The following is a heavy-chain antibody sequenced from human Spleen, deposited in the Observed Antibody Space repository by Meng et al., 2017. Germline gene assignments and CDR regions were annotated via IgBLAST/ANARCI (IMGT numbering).Heavy chain of an antibody. V-gene: IGHV3-30-3*02. CDR3: AKMSDY. J-gene: IGHJ4*02. CDR1: GFFVSRYA. CDR2: ISNEGSEK. Sequence: GFFVSRYAMHWVRQAPGKGLEWVAVISNEGSEKYYADSEKGRFTISRDNSKNTLYLQMNSLRAEDTAVYYCAKMSDYWGQGILVTVSS.